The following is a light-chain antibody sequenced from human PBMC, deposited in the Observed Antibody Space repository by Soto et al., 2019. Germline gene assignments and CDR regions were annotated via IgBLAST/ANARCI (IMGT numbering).Light chain of an antibody. CDR1: SSNIGAGYD. Sequence: QSVLTQPPSVSGAPGQRITISCTGSSSNIGAGYDVHWYQQLPGTAPKLLIYNNNTRPSGVPDRFSGSKSGTSASLAITGLQAEDEADYHCQSYDSSLSASVFGEGTKLTVL. CDR3: QSYDSSLSASV. J-gene: IGLJ2*01. CDR2: NNN. V-gene: IGLV1-40*01.